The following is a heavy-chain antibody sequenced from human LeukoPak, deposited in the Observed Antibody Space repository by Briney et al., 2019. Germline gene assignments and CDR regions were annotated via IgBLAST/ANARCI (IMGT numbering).Heavy chain of an antibody. CDR1: GYTFTNFD. Sequence: ASVKVSCKASGYTFTNFDINWVRQATGQGLEWMGWMNPNSGNTGYAQKFQGRVTTTMNTSITTAYMELSSLISEDTAVYYCARGPQRRGDYYYIDVWGRGTTVTVSS. CDR3: ARGPQRRGDYYYIDV. CDR2: MNPNSGNT. D-gene: IGHD6-25*01. J-gene: IGHJ6*03. V-gene: IGHV1-8*01.